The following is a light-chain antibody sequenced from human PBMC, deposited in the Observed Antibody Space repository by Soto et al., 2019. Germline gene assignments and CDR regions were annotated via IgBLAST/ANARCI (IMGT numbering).Light chain of an antibody. CDR3: QQYDDSPYT. CDR1: QRLSLNY. J-gene: IGKJ2*01. Sequence: EIVLTQSPGTLSLSPGERATLSCRASQRLSLNYLAWYLQKPGQAPRLLIYGASSRAAGIPDRFSGSGSGTDFTLTISRLEPEDFAVFYCQQYDDSPYTFGQGTKLEIK. V-gene: IGKV3-20*01. CDR2: GAS.